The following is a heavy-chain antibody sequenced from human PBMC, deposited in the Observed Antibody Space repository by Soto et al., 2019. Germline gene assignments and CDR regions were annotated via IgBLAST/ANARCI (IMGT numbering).Heavy chain of an antibody. Sequence: EVQLVESGGGLVQPGGSLRLSCAASGFTVSSNYMSWVRQAPGKGLEWVSVIYSGGSTYYADSVKGRFTISRDNSNNTLYLQMNSLRAEDTAVYYCATYSRSIVNDPNYYYGMDVWGQGTTVTVSS. D-gene: IGHD1-1*01. V-gene: IGHV3-66*01. J-gene: IGHJ6*02. CDR1: GFTVSSNY. CDR2: IYSGGST. CDR3: ATYSRSIVNDPNYYYGMDV.